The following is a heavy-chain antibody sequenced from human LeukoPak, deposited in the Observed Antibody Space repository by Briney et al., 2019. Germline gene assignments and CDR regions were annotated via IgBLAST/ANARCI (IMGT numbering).Heavy chain of an antibody. V-gene: IGHV4-39*02. CDR2: VYYGGST. J-gene: IGHJ5*02. D-gene: IGHD2-8*02. CDR1: GGSIGSNTYY. Sequence: SPTLSLTWTVAGGSIGSNTYYWGWIRQPPGKGLEWIGSVYYGGSTSYNPSLTSRVTISVHTSNNQFSLSLTSVTAADTAVYYCARGTYDTVGYRIDAWGQGTLVTVSS. CDR3: ARGTYDTVGYRIDA.